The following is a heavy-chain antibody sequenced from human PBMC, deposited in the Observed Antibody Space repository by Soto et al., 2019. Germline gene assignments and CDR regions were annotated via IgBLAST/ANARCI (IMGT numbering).Heavy chain of an antibody. CDR2: ISSSGGVI. Sequence: EVQLVESGGGLVPPGGSLRLSSTASGFAVNGQGMSWVRQAPGKGPEWLAYISSSGGVIHYADSVKGRFTISRDNAKNSLFLQMNSLRDEDTAVYYSAKSLGWFEGDGFGIWGQGTVVTVSS. CDR3: AKSLGWFEGDGFGI. D-gene: IGHD6-19*01. J-gene: IGHJ3*02. V-gene: IGHV3-48*02. CDR1: GFAVNGQG.